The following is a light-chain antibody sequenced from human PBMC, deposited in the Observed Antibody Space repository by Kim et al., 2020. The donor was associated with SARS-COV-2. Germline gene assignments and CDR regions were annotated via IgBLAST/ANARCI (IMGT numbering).Light chain of an antibody. CDR1: SLRSYY. CDR2: GKN. J-gene: IGLJ2*01. Sequence: SSELTQDPAVSVALGQTVRITCQGDSLRSYYATWYQQKPGQAPIIVIYGKNNRPSGIPDRFSGSSSGNTASLTITGTQAGDEADYYCNSRDSNNNGLFGGGTQLTVL. CDR3: NSRDSNNNGL. V-gene: IGLV3-19*01.